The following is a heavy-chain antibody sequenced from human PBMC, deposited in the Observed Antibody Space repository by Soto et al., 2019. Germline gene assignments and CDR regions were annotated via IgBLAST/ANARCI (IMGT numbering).Heavy chain of an antibody. V-gene: IGHV4-4*02. J-gene: IGHJ6*02. CDR3: GAATGYYYGMDV. CDR2: IYHSGST. D-gene: IGHD2-15*01. CDR1: GGSISSSNW. Sequence: SETLSLTCAVSGGSISSSNWWSWVRQPPGKGLEWIGEIYHSGSTNYNPSLKSRVTISVDKSKNQFSLKLSSVTAADTAVYYCGAATGYYYGMDVRGQGTTVTVSS.